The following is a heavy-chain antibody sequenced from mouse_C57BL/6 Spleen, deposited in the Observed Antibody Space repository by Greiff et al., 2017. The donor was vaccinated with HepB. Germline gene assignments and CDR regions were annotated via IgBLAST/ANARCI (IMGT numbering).Heavy chain of an antibody. J-gene: IGHJ3*01. Sequence: QVQLQQPGAELVRPGSSVKLSCKASGYTFTSYWMDWVKQRPGQGLEWIGNIYPSDSETHYNQKFKDKATLTVDKSSSTAYMQVSSLTTEDSAVYYCARTTTVVGKGFAYWGQGTLVTVSA. CDR1: GYTFTSYW. CDR2: IYPSDSET. CDR3: ARTTTVVGKGFAY. V-gene: IGHV1-61*01. D-gene: IGHD1-1*01.